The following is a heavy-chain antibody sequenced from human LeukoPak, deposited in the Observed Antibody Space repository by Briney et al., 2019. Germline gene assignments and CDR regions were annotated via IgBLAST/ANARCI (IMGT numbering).Heavy chain of an antibody. CDR3: ARGVGYSYGYVDY. D-gene: IGHD5-18*01. CDR2: IYHNGST. Sequence: SETLSLTCTVSGYSISSGYYWGWIRQPPGKGLEWIGSIYHNGSTWNNPSLKSRVTISVDTSKNQFSLKLTSMTAADTAVYYCARGVGYSYGYVDYWGQGTLVTVSS. V-gene: IGHV4-38-2*02. J-gene: IGHJ4*02. CDR1: GYSISSGYY.